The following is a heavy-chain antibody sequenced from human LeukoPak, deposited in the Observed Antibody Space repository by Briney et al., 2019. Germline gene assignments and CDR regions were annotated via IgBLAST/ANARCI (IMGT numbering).Heavy chain of an antibody. D-gene: IGHD7-27*01. CDR1: VYTFTYYY. Sequence: ASVTVSFKASVYTFTYYYVHWVRQAPGQGLEWMGWISPSSGGTNYAQKFQGRVTMTRDTSISTAYMELSRLRSDDTVVYFCARGWGLGSIDYWGQGTLVTVSS. J-gene: IGHJ4*02. CDR2: ISPSSGGT. V-gene: IGHV1-2*02. CDR3: ARGWGLGSIDY.